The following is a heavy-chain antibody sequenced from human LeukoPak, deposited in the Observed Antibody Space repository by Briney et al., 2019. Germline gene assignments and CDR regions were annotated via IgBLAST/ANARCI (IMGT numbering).Heavy chain of an antibody. J-gene: IGHJ5*02. CDR2: IYYSGST. Sequence: PSETLSLTCTVSGGSISTYYWNWIRQPPGKGLEWIGYIYYSGSTKYNPSLKTRVTIPVDTSKNQFSLKLSSVTAADTAVYYCARGDVVATALDPWGQGTLVTVSS. V-gene: IGHV4-59*08. D-gene: IGHD5-12*01. CDR1: GGSISTYY. CDR3: ARGDVVATALDP.